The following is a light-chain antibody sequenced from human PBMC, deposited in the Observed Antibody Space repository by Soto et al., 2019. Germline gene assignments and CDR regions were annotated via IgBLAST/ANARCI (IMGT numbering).Light chain of an antibody. CDR2: AAS. V-gene: IGKV3-20*01. J-gene: IGKJ2*01. Sequence: EIVLTQSPGTLSLSPGDRATLSCRASQIFASTSFAWYQQSPGQPPRTLIYAASTRASDVPDRFSGSGSGKACTLRLSRLETEEFAVYYCHPYEGYPPYTFGPGTRLEL. CDR3: HPYEGYPPYT. CDR1: QIFASTS.